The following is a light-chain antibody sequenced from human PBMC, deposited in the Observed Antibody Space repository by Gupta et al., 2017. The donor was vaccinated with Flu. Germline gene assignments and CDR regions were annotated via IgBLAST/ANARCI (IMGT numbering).Light chain of an antibody. CDR3: SSQAATNNMWL. V-gene: IGLV2-8*01. CDR1: SDIGGCNY. CDR2: EDS. Sequence: SDIGGCNYFYCYPHNPDTDPKLLIYEDSERLTAAPARFSGSKSGTTAALTASGVQAEDGADYFCSSQAATNNMWLFGGGTKLTVL. J-gene: IGLJ3*02.